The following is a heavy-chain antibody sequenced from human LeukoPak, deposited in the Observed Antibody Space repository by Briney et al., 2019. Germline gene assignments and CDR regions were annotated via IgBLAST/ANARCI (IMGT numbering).Heavy chain of an antibody. CDR3: ARHPGGSSWFEGPDC. CDR1: GGSFSGYY. Sequence: ASEILSLTCAVYGGSFSGYYWSWIRQPPGKGLEWIGEINHSGSTNYNPSLKSRVTISVDTSENQFSLKLSSVTAADTAVYYCARHPGGSSWFEGPDCWGQGTLVTVSS. CDR2: INHSGST. V-gene: IGHV4-34*01. D-gene: IGHD6-13*01. J-gene: IGHJ4*02.